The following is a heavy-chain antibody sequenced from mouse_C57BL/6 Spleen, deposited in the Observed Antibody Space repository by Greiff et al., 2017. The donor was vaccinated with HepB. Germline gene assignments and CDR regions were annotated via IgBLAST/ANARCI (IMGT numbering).Heavy chain of an antibody. J-gene: IGHJ1*03. D-gene: IGHD1-1*01. CDR2: INPSNGGT. Sequence: VQLQQPGTELVKPGASVKLSCKASGYTFTSYWMHWVKQRPGQGLEWIGNINPSNGGTNYNEKFKSKATLTVDKSSSTAYMQLSSLTSEDSAVYYCAREGTTVVATEGYFDVWGTGTTVTVSS. CDR1: GYTFTSYW. CDR3: AREGTTVVATEGYFDV. V-gene: IGHV1-53*01.